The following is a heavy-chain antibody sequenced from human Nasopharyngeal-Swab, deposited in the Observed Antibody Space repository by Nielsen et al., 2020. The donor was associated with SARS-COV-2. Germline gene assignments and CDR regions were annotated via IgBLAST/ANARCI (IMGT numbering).Heavy chain of an antibody. J-gene: IGHJ4*02. CDR2: IYYSGST. CDR3: AREGLYSSSLAY. Sequence: VRQMPGKGLEWIGSIYYSGSTYYNPSLKSRVTISVDTSKNQFSLKLSSVTAADTAVYYCAREGLYSSSLAYWGQGTLVTVSS. V-gene: IGHV4-39*07. D-gene: IGHD6-6*01.